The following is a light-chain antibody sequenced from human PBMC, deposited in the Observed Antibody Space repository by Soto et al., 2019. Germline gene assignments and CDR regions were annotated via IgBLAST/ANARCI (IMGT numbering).Light chain of an antibody. CDR1: QTVGNN. Sequence: RATLSVYPVARPSLSYGASQTVGNNLAWYRQKPGQAPRLLVYGASTRATGVPARFSGSGSGTEFTLIISSLQPEDFAVYYCQQHNTWPRTFGQGTKVDIK. J-gene: IGKJ1*01. V-gene: IGKV3-15*01. CDR3: QQHNTWPRT. CDR2: GAS.